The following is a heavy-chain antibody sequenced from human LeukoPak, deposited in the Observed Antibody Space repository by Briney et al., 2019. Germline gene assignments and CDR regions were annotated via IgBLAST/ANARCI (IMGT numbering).Heavy chain of an antibody. CDR1: GGTFSSYA. CDR2: IIPIFDTA. CDR3: AWGSSGPIGLDY. J-gene: IGHJ4*02. Sequence: SVKVSCKASGGTFSSYAISWVRQAPGQGLEWMGGIIPIFDTANYAQKFQGRVTITTDESTSTAYMELSSLRSEDTAVYYCAWGSSGPIGLDYWGQGTLVTVSS. V-gene: IGHV1-69*05. D-gene: IGHD3-16*01.